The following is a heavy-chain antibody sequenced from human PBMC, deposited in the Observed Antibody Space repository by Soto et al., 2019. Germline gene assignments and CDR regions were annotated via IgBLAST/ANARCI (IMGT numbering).Heavy chain of an antibody. CDR1: GYTFTSYG. CDR3: ARERRAYYYHSRGYYFGY. J-gene: IGHJ4*02. V-gene: IGHV1-18*04. CDR2: ISAYNGNT. D-gene: IGHD3-22*01. Sequence: ASVKVSCKASGYTFTSYGISWVRQAPGQGLEWMGWISAYNGNTNYAQKLQGRVTMTTDTSTSTAYMELRSLRSDDTAVYYCARERRAYYYHSRGYYFGYWGQGPLVTVSS.